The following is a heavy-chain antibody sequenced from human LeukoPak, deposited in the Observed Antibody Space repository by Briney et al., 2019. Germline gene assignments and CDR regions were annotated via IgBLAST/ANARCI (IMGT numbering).Heavy chain of an antibody. CDR3: ARWDSGSYFLYAFDI. CDR1: GFTVSTNH. D-gene: IGHD1-26*01. J-gene: IGHJ3*02. V-gene: IGHV3-33*07. Sequence: GGSLRLSCAASGFTVSTNHMIWVRQAPGKGLEWVAVIWYDGSNKYYADSVKGRFTISRDNSKNTLYLQMNSLRAEDTAVYYCARWDSGSYFLYAFDIWGQGTMVTVSS. CDR2: IWYDGSNK.